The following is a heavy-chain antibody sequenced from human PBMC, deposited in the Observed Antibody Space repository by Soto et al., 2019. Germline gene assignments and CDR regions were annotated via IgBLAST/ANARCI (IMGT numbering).Heavy chain of an antibody. CDR2: VSAGGDMT. CDR1: GFTFSSYA. V-gene: IGHV3-23*01. CDR3: ARGGNGGSGSPASYYYSGLDV. Sequence: DVQLLESGGHLVQPGGSLRLSCAASGFTFSSYAMSWVRQAPGKGLEWVSSVSAGGDMTYYSDSVKGRFTISRDNSNNALFLQMNSLRIEDTALYYCARGGNGGSGSPASYYYSGLDVWGQGTTVTVS. D-gene: IGHD3-10*01. J-gene: IGHJ6*02.